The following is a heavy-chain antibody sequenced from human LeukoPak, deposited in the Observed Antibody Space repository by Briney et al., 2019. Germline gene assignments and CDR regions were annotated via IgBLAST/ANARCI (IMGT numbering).Heavy chain of an antibody. D-gene: IGHD2-15*01. CDR1: GYTFTNYG. J-gene: IGHJ4*02. CDR3: ARWDRSTAATFDF. V-gene: IGHV1-18*01. CDR2: ISAYNGNT. Sequence: ASVKVSCKASGYTFTNYGFNWVRQAPGQGLEWMGWISAYNGNTNYAQKVQGRVTMITDTSTNTAYMELRSLRSDDTAVYYCARWDRSTAATFDFWGQGTSVTVSS.